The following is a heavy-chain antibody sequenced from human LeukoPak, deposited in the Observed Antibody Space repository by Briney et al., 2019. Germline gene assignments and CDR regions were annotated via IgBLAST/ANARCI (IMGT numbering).Heavy chain of an antibody. Sequence: SETLSLTCTVSGSISSYYWSWIRQPPGKGLEWIGYIFTSGSTNYNPSLKSRVTISVDTSKNQFSLDLSSVTAADTAVYYCARQKCTSTSCLTKNAFDIWGQGTMVTVSS. CDR1: GSISSYY. D-gene: IGHD2-2*01. CDR3: ARQKCTSTSCLTKNAFDI. CDR2: IFTSGST. V-gene: IGHV4-4*09. J-gene: IGHJ3*02.